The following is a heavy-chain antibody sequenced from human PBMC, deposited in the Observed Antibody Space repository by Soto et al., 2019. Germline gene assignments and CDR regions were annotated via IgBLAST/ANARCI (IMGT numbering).Heavy chain of an antibody. CDR2: IDPSDSYT. V-gene: IGHV5-10-1*01. CDR3: ASPYCSSTSCYDAFDI. J-gene: IGHJ3*02. CDR1: GYSFTSYW. D-gene: IGHD2-2*01. Sequence: GESLKISCKGSGYSFTSYWISWVSRMPGKGLEWMGRIDPSDSYTNYSPSFQGHVTISADKSISTAYLQWSSLKASDTAMYYCASPYCSSTSCYDAFDIWGQGTMVTVSS.